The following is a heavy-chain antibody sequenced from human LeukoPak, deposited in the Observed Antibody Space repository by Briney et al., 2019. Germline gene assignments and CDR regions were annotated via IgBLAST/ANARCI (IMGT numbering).Heavy chain of an antibody. D-gene: IGHD3-3*01. V-gene: IGHV4-31*03. CDR1: GGSISSGGYY. CDR2: IYYSGST. Sequence: SETLSLTCTVSGGSISSGGYYWSWIRQHPGKGLEWIGYIYYSGSTYYNPSLKSRVTISVDTSKNQFSLKLSSVTAADTAVYYCARGVDSAFDYWGQGTLVTVSS. CDR3: ARGVDSAFDY. J-gene: IGHJ4*02.